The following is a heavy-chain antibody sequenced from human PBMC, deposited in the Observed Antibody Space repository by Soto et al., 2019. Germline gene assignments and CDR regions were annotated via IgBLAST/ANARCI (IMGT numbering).Heavy chain of an antibody. J-gene: IGHJ4*02. CDR3: ARGEPHHYFDY. Sequence: WGSLRLSCAASGFTFDAHGMSWVRQAPGKGLEWVSVIYSGGSTYYADSVKGRFTISRDNSKNTLFPQMNSLRVEDTAVYYCARGEPHHYFDYWGQGTLVTVSS. D-gene: IGHD3-16*01. CDR2: IYSGGST. CDR1: GFTFDAHG. V-gene: IGHV3-66*01.